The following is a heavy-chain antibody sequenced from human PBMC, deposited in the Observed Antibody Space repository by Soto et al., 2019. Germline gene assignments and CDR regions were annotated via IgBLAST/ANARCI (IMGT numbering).Heavy chain of an antibody. CDR3: AKGDSKYDY. J-gene: IGHJ4*02. CDR2: ICCGGGST. CDR1: GFTFSSYA. Sequence: GGSLRLSCAASGFTFSSYAMSWVRQAPGKGLEWVAVICCGGGSTYYADSVKGRFTISRDNSKNTLYLQMNSLRAEDTAVYYCAKGDSKYDYWGQGTLVTVSS. V-gene: IGHV3-23*01.